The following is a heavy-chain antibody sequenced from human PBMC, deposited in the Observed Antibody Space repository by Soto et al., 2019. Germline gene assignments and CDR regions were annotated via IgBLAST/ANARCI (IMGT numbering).Heavy chain of an antibody. CDR3: ARGSYYYGSGPGVDY. J-gene: IGHJ4*02. CDR2: INHSGST. Sequence: QVQLQQWGAGLLKPSETLSLTCAVYGGSFSGYYWSWIRQPPGKGLEWIGEINHSGSTNYSPSLKTGVSISVDTSKNQFSLKLTSVTAADTAMYYCARGSYYYGSGPGVDYWGQGTLVTVSS. V-gene: IGHV4-34*01. D-gene: IGHD3-10*01. CDR1: GGSFSGYY.